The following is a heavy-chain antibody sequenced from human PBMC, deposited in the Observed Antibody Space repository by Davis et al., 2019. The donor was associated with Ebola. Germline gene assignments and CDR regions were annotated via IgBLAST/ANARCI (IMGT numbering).Heavy chain of an antibody. CDR3: ARVSIEGDFDY. D-gene: IGHD1-26*01. CDR2: FSGSSYYI. J-gene: IGHJ4*02. Sequence: GESLKISCAASGFTFSSYIMNWVRQAPGKGLEWVSSFSGSSYYIYYAVSIMGRFTISRDNAKNSLYLQMNSLRAEDTAVYYCARVSIEGDFDYWGQGTLVTVSS. CDR1: GFTFSSYI. V-gene: IGHV3-21*01.